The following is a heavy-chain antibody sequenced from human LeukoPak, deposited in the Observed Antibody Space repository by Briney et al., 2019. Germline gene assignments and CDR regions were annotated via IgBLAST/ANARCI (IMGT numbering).Heavy chain of an antibody. Sequence: ASVKVSCKASGYTFTSYYMHWVRQAPGQGLEWMGIINPSGGSTSYAQKFQGRVTMTRDMSTSTVYMELSSLRSDDTAVYYCARMIVVVVAATTSGMGDWFDPWGQGTLVTVSS. D-gene: IGHD2-15*01. J-gene: IGHJ5*02. CDR3: ARMIVVVVAATTSGMGDWFDP. CDR1: GYTFTSYY. CDR2: INPSGGST. V-gene: IGHV1-46*01.